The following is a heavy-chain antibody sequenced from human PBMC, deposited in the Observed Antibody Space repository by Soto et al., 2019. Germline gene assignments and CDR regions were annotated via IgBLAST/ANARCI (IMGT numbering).Heavy chain of an antibody. J-gene: IGHJ4*02. V-gene: IGHV3-74*01. CDR3: VRDSHGDY. CDR2: IDHDGPT. Sequence: EVQLVESGGGLVQPGGSLRLSCAGSGFTFSNYWMHWVGQAPGKGLEWVSRIDHDGPTDYADSVRGRFTISRDNAENTLYLQMNSLRPEDTAVYYCVRDSHGDYWGQGTLVTVSS. CDR1: GFTFSNYW.